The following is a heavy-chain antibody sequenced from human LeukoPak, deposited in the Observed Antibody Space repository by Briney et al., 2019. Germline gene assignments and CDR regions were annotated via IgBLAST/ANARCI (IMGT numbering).Heavy chain of an antibody. V-gene: IGHV4-34*01. CDR3: AREFFSYSSSWYFDY. J-gene: IGHJ4*02. Sequence: SETLSLTCAVYGGSFSGYYWSWIRQPPGKGLEWIWEINHSGSTNYNPSLKSRVTISVDTSKNQFSLKLSSVTAADTAVYYCAREFFSYSSSWYFDYWGQGTLVTVSS. CDR2: INHSGST. CDR1: GGSFSGYY. D-gene: IGHD6-13*01.